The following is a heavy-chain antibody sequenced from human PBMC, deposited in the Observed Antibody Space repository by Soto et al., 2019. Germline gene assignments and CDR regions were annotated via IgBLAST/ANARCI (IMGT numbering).Heavy chain of an antibody. CDR1: GVTFSNYL. CDR3: ARDHINGWKFDY. J-gene: IGHJ4*02. Sequence: GGSLILSCASSGVTFSNYLMSWVRQAPGKGLEWVANIKQDGSENYYVDSVKGRFTTSRDNTKNSFYLQMNSLRAEDTAVYYCARDHINGWKFDYWGRGTLVNVSS. D-gene: IGHD6-19*01. CDR2: IKQDGSEN. V-gene: IGHV3-7*01.